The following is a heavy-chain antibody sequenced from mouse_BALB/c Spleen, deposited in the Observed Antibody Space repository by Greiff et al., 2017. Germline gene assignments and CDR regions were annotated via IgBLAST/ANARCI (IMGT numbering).Heavy chain of an antibody. CDR3: ARSTTVVEGFAY. Sequence: EVQVVESGPELVKPGASVKMSCKASGYTFTSYVMHWVKQKPGQGLEWIGYINPYNDGTKYNEKFKGKATLTSDKSSSTAYMELSSLTSEDSAVYYCARSTTVVEGFAYWGQGTLVTVSA. J-gene: IGHJ3*01. D-gene: IGHD1-1*01. CDR2: INPYNDGT. CDR1: GYTFTSYV. V-gene: IGHV1-14*01.